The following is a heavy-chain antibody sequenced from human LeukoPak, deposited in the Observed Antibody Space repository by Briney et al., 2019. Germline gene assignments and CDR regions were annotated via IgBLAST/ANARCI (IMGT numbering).Heavy chain of an antibody. CDR1: GFTFSNAW. J-gene: IGHJ4*02. Sequence: GGSLRLSCAASGFTFSNAWMSWVRQAPGKGLEWVGRIKSKTDGGTTDYAAPVKGRFTISRDDSKNTLYLQMNSLKTEDTAVYYCTRPSAGGYDFHFDYWGQGTLVTVSS. CDR3: TRPSAGGYDFHFDY. D-gene: IGHD5-12*01. CDR2: IKSKTDGGTT. V-gene: IGHV3-15*01.